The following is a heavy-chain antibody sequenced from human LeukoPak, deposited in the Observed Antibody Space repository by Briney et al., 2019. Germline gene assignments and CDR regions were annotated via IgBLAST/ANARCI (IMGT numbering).Heavy chain of an antibody. Sequence: GGSLRLSCAAFGFTFSTYWMSWVRQAPGKGLEWVANIKQDGSEKYYVDSVKGRFTISRDNAKNSLYLQMNSLRAEDTAMYYCARDSAGNDYWGQGTLVTVSS. CDR3: ARDSAGNDY. V-gene: IGHV3-7*01. CDR2: IKQDGSEK. D-gene: IGHD6-13*01. CDR1: GFTFSTYW. J-gene: IGHJ4*02.